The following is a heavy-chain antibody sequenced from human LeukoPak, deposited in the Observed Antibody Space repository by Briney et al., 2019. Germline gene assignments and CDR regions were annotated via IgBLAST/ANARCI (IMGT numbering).Heavy chain of an antibody. CDR2: INHSGST. CDR1: GGSFSGYY. Sequence: SETLSLTCAVYGGSFSGYYWSWIRQPPGKGLEWIGEINHSGSTNYNPSLKSRVTISVDTSKNQFSLKLSSVTAADTAVYYCARTGWQWLVEGARCFDPWGQGTLVTVSS. D-gene: IGHD6-19*01. V-gene: IGHV4-34*01. CDR3: ARTGWQWLVEGARCFDP. J-gene: IGHJ5*02.